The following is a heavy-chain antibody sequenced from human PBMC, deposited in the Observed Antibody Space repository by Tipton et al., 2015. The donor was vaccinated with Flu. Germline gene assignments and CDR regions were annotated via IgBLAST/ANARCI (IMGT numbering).Heavy chain of an antibody. CDR2: IYHSGST. J-gene: IGHJ4*02. CDR1: GYSISSGYY. V-gene: IGHV4-38-2*02. D-gene: IGHD3-10*01. CDR3: ASFHPLWLNLFDY. Sequence: TLSLTCTVSGYSISSGYYWGWIRQPPGKGLEWIGSIYHSGSTYYNPSLKSRVTISVDTSKNQFSLKLSSVTAADTAVYYCASFHPLWLNLFDYWSQGTLVTVSS.